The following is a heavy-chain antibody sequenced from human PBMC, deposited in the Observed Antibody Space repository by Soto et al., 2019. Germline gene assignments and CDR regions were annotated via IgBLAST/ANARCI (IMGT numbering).Heavy chain of an antibody. Sequence: WXWXRXSPSRGLEWLGRTYYRSKWYNDYAVSVKSRITINPDTSKNQFSLQLNFVPPEDTAVYYCERVGPPQYSSGWYFAFDIWGQGTMVPVSS. J-gene: IGHJ3*02. CDR2: TYYRSKWYN. V-gene: IGHV6-1*01. D-gene: IGHD6-19*01. CDR3: ERVGPPQYSSGWYFAFDI.